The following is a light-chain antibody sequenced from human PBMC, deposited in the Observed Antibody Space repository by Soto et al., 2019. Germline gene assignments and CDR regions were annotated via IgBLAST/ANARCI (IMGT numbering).Light chain of an antibody. J-gene: IGLJ1*01. V-gene: IGLV2-23*01. CDR1: SSDVGSYNL. Sequence: ALTXPASVSGSPGQSITISCTGTSSDVGSYNLVSWYQQHPGKAPKLMIYEGSKRPSGVSNRFSGSKSGNTASLTISGLQAEDEADYYCCSYAGSSFYVFGTGTKVTVL. CDR3: CSYAGSSFYV. CDR2: EGS.